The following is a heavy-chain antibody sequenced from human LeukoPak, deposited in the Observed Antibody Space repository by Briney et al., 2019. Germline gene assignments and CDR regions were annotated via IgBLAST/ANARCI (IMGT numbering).Heavy chain of an antibody. CDR2: ISWNSGGI. V-gene: IGHV3-9*01. D-gene: IGHD1-14*01. Sequence: GGSLRLSCAASGFTFDDYTMHWVRQAPGKGLEWVSGISWNSGGIGYADSVKGRFTISRDNAKNSLYLQMNSLRGDDTALYYCAKDRRNDFDYWGQGTLVTVSS. J-gene: IGHJ4*02. CDR1: GFTFDDYT. CDR3: AKDRRNDFDY.